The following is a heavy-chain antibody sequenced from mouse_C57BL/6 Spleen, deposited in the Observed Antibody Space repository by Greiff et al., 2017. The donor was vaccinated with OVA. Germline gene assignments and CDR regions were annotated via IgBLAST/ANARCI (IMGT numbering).Heavy chain of an antibody. V-gene: IGHV1-22*01. CDR1: GYTFTDYN. CDR2: INPNNGGT. CDR3: ARDLGITPGFAY. Sequence: EVQLQQSGPELVKPGASVKMSCKASGYTFTDYNMHWVKQSHGKSLEWIGYINPNNGGTSYNQKFKGKATLTVNKSSSTAYMELRSLTSEDSAVYYCARDLGITPGFAYWGQGTLVTVSA. D-gene: IGHD1-2*01. J-gene: IGHJ3*01.